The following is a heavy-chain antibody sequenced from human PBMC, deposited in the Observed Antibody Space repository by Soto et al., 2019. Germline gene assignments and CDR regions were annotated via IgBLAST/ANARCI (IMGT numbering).Heavy chain of an antibody. CDR2: IHGGADYT. D-gene: IGHD1-26*01. Sequence: EVQLLESGGGLVQPGGSLRLSCAASGFTFSCCAMSWVRQAPGRGLEWVSTIHGGADYTHYTDSVKGRFTISRDNSRNTVFLQMNSLTAGDTAIYYCANNRGPGSYTYWSFNVWGRGTPVTVSS. V-gene: IGHV3-23*01. CDR1: GFTFSCCA. CDR3: ANNRGPGSYTYWSFNV. J-gene: IGHJ2*01.